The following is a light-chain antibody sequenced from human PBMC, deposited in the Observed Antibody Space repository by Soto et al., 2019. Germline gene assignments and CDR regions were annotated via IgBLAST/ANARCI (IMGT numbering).Light chain of an antibody. CDR2: DAS. Sequence: EIVLTQSPATLSLSPGERATLSCRASQSVSSYLAWYQQKPGQAPRILIYDASNRATGIPARFSGSGSGTDFPLPISSLEPEDFAVYYCQQRSNWPLTFGQGTTLEIK. CDR1: QSVSSY. J-gene: IGKJ2*01. V-gene: IGKV3-11*01. CDR3: QQRSNWPLT.